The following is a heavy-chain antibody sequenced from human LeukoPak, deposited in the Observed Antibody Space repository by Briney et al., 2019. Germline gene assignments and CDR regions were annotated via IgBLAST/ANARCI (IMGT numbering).Heavy chain of an antibody. V-gene: IGHV3-53*01. Sequence: GGSLRLSCAASGFTVSSNYMSWVRQAPGEGVEWVSVIYSGGSTYYADFVKGRFTISRDNSKNTLYLQMNSLRAEDTAVYYCARAPEVTMVRGVITPIDYWGQGTLVTVSS. CDR2: IYSGGST. D-gene: IGHD3-10*01. CDR3: ARAPEVTMVRGVITPIDY. CDR1: GFTVSSNY. J-gene: IGHJ4*02.